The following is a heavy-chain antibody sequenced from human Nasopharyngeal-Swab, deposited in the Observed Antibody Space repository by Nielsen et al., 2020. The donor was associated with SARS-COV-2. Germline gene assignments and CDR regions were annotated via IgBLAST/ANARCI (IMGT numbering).Heavy chain of an antibody. Sequence: SETLSLTCTVSGGSIRSGHNYWSWISKNQGNGREGIGEIYYSGRTYYNPSLKSRVTISVDTSKNQFSLKVTSVTAADTAVYFCARWEIGTTQDRSFDILGQGTMVTVSS. CDR3: ARWEIGTTQDRSFDI. D-gene: IGHD1-7*01. V-gene: IGHV4-31*03. CDR2: IYYSGRT. CDR1: GGSIRSGHNY. J-gene: IGHJ3*02.